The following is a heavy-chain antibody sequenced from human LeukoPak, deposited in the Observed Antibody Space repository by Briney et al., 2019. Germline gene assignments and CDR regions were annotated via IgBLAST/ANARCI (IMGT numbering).Heavy chain of an antibody. D-gene: IGHD6-13*01. Sequence: SVKVSCKASGGTFSRFTISWVRQAPGQGFEWMGGITPIFGTANFAQRFQGRVSITADESTSTAFMELSRLRSDDTAVYYCARGSSSWDNWFDPWGQGTLVTVSS. J-gene: IGHJ5*02. CDR2: ITPIFGTA. CDR3: ARGSSSWDNWFDP. V-gene: IGHV1-69*13. CDR1: GGTFSRFT.